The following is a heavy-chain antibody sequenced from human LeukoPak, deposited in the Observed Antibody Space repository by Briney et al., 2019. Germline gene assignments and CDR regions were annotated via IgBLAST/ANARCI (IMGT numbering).Heavy chain of an antibody. CDR3: ARAGGGSSWYFGDAFDI. CDR1: GYTFTGYY. CDR2: INPNSGGT. Sequence: ASVKVSCKASGYTFTGYYMHWVRPAPGQGLEWMGWINPNSGGTNYAQKFQGRVTMTRDTSISTAYMELSRLRSDDTAVYYCARAGGGSSWYFGDAFDIWGQGTMVTVSS. V-gene: IGHV1-2*02. J-gene: IGHJ3*02. D-gene: IGHD6-13*01.